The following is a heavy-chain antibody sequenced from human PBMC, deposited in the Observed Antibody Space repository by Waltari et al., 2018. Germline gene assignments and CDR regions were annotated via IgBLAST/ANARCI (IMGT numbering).Heavy chain of an antibody. CDR1: GFSFSNSA. CDR3: VAAGISGSYYAFDY. J-gene: IGHJ4*02. Sequence: QIQMVQSGPEVKKPGTSVKVSCKASGFSFSNSAVQWVRQARGQRLEWIRGIVVANGNTNYAQKFQERITIARDTSTRTAYMELSSLTSEDTAIYYCVAAGISGSYYAFDYWAQGALVTVSS. D-gene: IGHD1-26*01. CDR2: IVVANGNT. V-gene: IGHV1-58*01.